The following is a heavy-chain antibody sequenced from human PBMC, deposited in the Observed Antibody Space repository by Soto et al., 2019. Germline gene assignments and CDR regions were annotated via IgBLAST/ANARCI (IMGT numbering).Heavy chain of an antibody. CDR2: TSHDGMT. V-gene: IGHV4-4*02. CDR3: ASQTYSYSWHH. D-gene: IGHD5-18*01. J-gene: IGHJ4*02. CDR1: SGSITSTVW. Sequence: QVQLQESGPGLVKPSGTLSLTCAVSSGSITSTVWWSWVRQPPGKGLEWIGETSHDGMTNYNPSLKSRVTISVDRSRNQFSLKLSYVTAADTAVYYCASQTYSYSWHHRGQGTLVTVSS.